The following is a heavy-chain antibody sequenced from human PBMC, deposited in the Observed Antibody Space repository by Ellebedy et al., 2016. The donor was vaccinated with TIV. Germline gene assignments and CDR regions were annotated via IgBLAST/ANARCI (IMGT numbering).Heavy chain of an antibody. Sequence: MPGGSLRLSCSLSGSSITTYYWSRIRQPPGKGLEWIGYIYYNENTNYNPSLKSRVTISVDTSKNQFSLNLNSVTAADTAVYFCASTPFSAGSGYHPHDYWGQGILVTVSS. CDR1: GSSITTYY. D-gene: IGHD5-12*01. CDR2: IYYNENT. CDR3: ASTPFSAGSGYHPHDY. J-gene: IGHJ4*02. V-gene: IGHV4-59*08.